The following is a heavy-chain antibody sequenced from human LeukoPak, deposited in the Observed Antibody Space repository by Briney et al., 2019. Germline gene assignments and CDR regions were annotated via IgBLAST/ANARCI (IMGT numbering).Heavy chain of an antibody. D-gene: IGHD6-19*01. CDR1: GFTFSK. CDR2: ISSSGSTI. Sequence: GGSLRLSCAASGFTFSKMNWVRQAPGKGLEWVSYISSSGSTIYYADSVKGRFTISRDNANNRLYLETNSLRAEDTAVYYCVRDSSGMYWGQGTLVTVFS. J-gene: IGHJ4*02. V-gene: IGHV3-48*03. CDR3: VRDSSGMY.